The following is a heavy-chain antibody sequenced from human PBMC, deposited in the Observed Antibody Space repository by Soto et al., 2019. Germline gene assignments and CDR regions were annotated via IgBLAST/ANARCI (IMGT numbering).Heavy chain of an antibody. Sequence: QVQLVESGGGVVQPGRSLRHSCAASGFTFSSYAMHWVCQAPGKGLEWVAVISYDGSNKYYADSVKGRFTISRDNSKNTLYLQMNSLRAEDTAVYYCVFGVVHWGQGTLVTVSS. V-gene: IGHV3-30-3*01. J-gene: IGHJ4*02. CDR3: VFGVVH. D-gene: IGHD3-3*01. CDR2: ISYDGSNK. CDR1: GFTFSSYA.